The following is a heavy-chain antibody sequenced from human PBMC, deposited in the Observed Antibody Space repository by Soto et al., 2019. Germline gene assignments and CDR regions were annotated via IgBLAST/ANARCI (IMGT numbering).Heavy chain of an antibody. CDR1: GGTFSSYA. CDR2: IIPIFGTA. J-gene: IGHJ5*02. CDR3: ARVGSAGDFWFDP. D-gene: IGHD6-25*01. Sequence: QVQLVQSGAEVKKPGSSVKVSCMASGGTFSSYAISWVRQAPGQGLEWMGGIIPIFGTANYAQKFQGRVTXSXDXYTSTAYMELSSLRYEDTAVYYWARVGSAGDFWFDPWGQGALVTVSS. V-gene: IGHV1-69*05.